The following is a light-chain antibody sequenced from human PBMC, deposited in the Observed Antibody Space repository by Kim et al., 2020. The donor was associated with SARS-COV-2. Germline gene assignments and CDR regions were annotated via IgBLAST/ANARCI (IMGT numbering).Light chain of an antibody. CDR3: QQSYSTPRT. V-gene: IGKV1-39*01. J-gene: IGKJ2*01. CDR2: AAS. CDR1: QSISSY. Sequence: DIQMTQSPSSLSASVGDRVTITCRASQSISSYLNWYQQKPGKAPKLLIYAASSLQSGVPSRFSGSGSGTDFTLTISSLQPEDFAAYYCQQSYSTPRTIGQGTQLEI.